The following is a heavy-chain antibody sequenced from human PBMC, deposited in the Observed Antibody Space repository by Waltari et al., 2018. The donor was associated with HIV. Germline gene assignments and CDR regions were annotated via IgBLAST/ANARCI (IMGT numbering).Heavy chain of an antibody. J-gene: IGHJ4*02. Sequence: QVQLVESGGGVVQPGRSLRLSCSASGFTFSNYGLHWLRQAPGKGLEWVAVIWYDGSNKYYADSVKGRFTISRDNSKNTLYLQMNSLRAEDTAVYYCARVSSGSYGPPDYWGQGTLVPVSS. D-gene: IGHD3-10*01. CDR2: IWYDGSNK. V-gene: IGHV3-33*01. CDR3: ARVSSGSYGPPDY. CDR1: GFTFSNYG.